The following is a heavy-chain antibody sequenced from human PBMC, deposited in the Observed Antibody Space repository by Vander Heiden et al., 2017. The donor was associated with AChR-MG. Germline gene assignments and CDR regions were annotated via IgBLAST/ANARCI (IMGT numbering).Heavy chain of an antibody. CDR3: ARAQSTGGTHSYYMDV. J-gene: IGHJ6*03. V-gene: IGHV1-2*06. D-gene: IGHD2-8*02. CDR2: INPNSGGT. CDR1: GYTFTGYY. Sequence: QVQPVQSGPAVKKPGAPVKVSCKASGYTFTGYYMHWVRQAPGQGLEWKGRINPNSGGTNYAQKFQGRVTMTRDTSISTAYMELSRLRSDDTAVYYCARAQSTGGTHSYYMDVWGKGTTVTVSS.